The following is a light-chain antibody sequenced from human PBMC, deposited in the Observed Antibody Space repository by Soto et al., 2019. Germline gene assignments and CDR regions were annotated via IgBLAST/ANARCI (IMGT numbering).Light chain of an antibody. CDR2: GAS. V-gene: IGKV3-20*01. CDR1: QSVSSNY. Sequence: EIVFTQSPGTLSLSPGDRATLYCRASQSVSSNYLAWYQQKPGQAPRLLIYGASNRATDIPDRFSGRGSGTDFTLTISRLEPEDFAVYYCQQYGSSPPSSTFGQGTRLEIK. CDR3: QQYGSSPPSST. J-gene: IGKJ5*01.